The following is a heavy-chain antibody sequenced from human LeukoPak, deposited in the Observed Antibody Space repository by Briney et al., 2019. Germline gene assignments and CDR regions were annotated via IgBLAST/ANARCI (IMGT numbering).Heavy chain of an antibody. CDR3: ARVISNWFDP. CDR2: IYYSGST. V-gene: IGHV4-31*03. Sequence: SETLSLTCTVSGGSISSGGYYWRWIRQHPGKGLEWIGYIYYSGSTYYNPSLKSRVTISVDTSKNQFSLKLSSVTAADTAVYYCARVISNWFDPWGQGTLVTVSS. J-gene: IGHJ5*02. D-gene: IGHD3-16*02. CDR1: GGSISSGGYY.